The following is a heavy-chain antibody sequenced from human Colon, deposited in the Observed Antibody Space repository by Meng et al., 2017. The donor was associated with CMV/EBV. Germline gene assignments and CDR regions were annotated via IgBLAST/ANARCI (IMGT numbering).Heavy chain of an antibody. V-gene: IGHV1-2*02. J-gene: IGHJ5*02. D-gene: IGHD2-2*01. Sequence: ASVKVSCKASGYTFTDYYMHWVRQAPGQGLEWMGWINPNSGGTNFAQKFQGGVTMTRDTSISTAYMELSGLRSDDTAVYYCATPGYCSSTSCLFFDPWGQGTLVTVSS. CDR1: GYTFTDYY. CDR2: INPNSGGT. CDR3: ATPGYCSSTSCLFFDP.